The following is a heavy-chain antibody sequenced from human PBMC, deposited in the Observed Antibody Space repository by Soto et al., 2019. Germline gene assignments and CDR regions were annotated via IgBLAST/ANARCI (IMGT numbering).Heavy chain of an antibody. D-gene: IGHD1-26*01. V-gene: IGHV4-39*01. J-gene: IGHJ3*02. CDR1: GGSIFSSSYY. CDR3: ASQWGYDACDI. Sequence: QLQLQESGPGLVKPSETLSLTCTVSGGSIFSSSYYWGWIRQSPGKGLEWIGTFYYSGSTYYNPSLMSRVTISVDASDNQFSLERTSVTAADSAVYYCASQWGYDACDIWGLGTRVTVSS. CDR2: FYYSGST.